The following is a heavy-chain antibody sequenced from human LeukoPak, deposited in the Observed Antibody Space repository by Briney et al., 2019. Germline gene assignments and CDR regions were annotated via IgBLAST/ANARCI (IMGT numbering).Heavy chain of an antibody. CDR3: ARDARTSSRYTWFDR. Sequence: PGGSLRLSCAASGFSFSSYVLYWVRQAPGKGLEWVSGITGGGGTYYADSVKGRFTISTDNSKSTLYLQMSSLRDEDTAVYYCARDARTSSRYTWFDRWGHGTLVTVSS. V-gene: IGHV3-23*01. CDR2: ITGGGGT. D-gene: IGHD6-6*01. J-gene: IGHJ5*02. CDR1: GFSFSSYV.